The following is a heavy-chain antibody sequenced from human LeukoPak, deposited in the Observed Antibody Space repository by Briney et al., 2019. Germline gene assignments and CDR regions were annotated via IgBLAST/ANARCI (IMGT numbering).Heavy chain of an antibody. J-gene: IGHJ6*03. CDR3: ARDLPLSSSKGYYYMDV. Sequence: SVKVSCKASGGTFSSYAISWVRQAPGQGLEWMGGIIPIFGTANYAQKFQGRVTITADESTSTAYMELSSLRSEDTAVYYCARDLPLSSSKGYYYMDVWGKGTTVTVSS. CDR2: IIPIFGTA. D-gene: IGHD6-13*01. CDR1: GGTFSSYA. V-gene: IGHV1-69*01.